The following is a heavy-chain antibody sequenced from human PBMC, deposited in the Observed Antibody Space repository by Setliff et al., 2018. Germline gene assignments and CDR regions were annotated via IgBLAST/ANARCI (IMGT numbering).Heavy chain of an antibody. CDR1: GGSISSHY. Sequence: ASETLSLTCTVSGGSISSHYWSWIRQPAGKGLEWVGRISGSGSTNYNPSLTSRVTMSIDTSQKQFSLKLRSVTAADTAMYYCARGRGYVNTPEGFDYWGQGILVTVS. J-gene: IGHJ4*02. V-gene: IGHV4-4*07. CDR2: ISGSGST. D-gene: IGHD2-15*01. CDR3: ARGRGYVNTPEGFDY.